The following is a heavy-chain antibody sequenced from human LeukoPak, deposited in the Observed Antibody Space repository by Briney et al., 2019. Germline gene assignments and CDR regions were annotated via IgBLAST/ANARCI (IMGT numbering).Heavy chain of an antibody. CDR3: AKDSSGWYLGAFDI. D-gene: IGHD6-19*01. CDR1: GFTFSSYA. J-gene: IGHJ3*02. V-gene: IGHV3-23*01. Sequence: GGSLRLSCAASGFTFSSYAMSWVRQAPGKGLEWVSAISGSGGSTYYADSVKGRFTISRDNSKNTLYLQMNSLRAEDAAVYCCAKDSSGWYLGAFDIWGQGTMVTVSS. CDR2: ISGSGGST.